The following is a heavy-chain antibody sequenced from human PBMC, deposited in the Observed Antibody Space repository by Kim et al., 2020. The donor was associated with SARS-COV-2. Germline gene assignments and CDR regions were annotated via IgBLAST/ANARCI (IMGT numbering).Heavy chain of an antibody. CDR1: GYTFTGYY. J-gene: IGHJ4*02. Sequence: ASVKVSCKASGYTFTGYYMHWVRQAPGQGLEWMGWINPNSGGTNYAQKFQGRVTMTRDTSISTAYMELSRLRSDDTAVYYCARGAWDYYDSSGYYSYFDYWGQGTLVTVSS. D-gene: IGHD3-22*01. CDR3: ARGAWDYYDSSGYYSYFDY. CDR2: INPNSGGT. V-gene: IGHV1-2*02.